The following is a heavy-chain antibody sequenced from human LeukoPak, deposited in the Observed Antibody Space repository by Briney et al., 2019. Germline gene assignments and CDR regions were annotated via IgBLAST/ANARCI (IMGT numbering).Heavy chain of an antibody. CDR1: GFTFSDYW. J-gene: IGHJ4*02. V-gene: IGHV3-23*01. D-gene: IGHD3-22*01. CDR3: AKDQSLYYYDPLH. CDR2: ISGSGGST. Sequence: PGGSLRLSCAASGFTFSDYWMSWVRQAPGKGLEWVSAISGSGGSTYYADSVKGRFTISRDNSKNTLYLQMNSLRAEDTAVYYCAKDQSLYYYDPLHWGQGTLVTVSS.